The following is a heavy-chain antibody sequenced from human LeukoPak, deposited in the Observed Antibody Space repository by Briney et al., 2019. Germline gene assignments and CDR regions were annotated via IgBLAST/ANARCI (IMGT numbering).Heavy chain of an antibody. CDR3: ARVGRNRVPTYYFDY. V-gene: IGHV1-2*02. Sequence: GSVKVSCKASGGTFSNYPIRWVRQAPREGLGWMGWVIPNSGVTNCAQEFQGRVTMSRDTSISTAYMELRTLRSDDTAVYYCARVGRNRVPTYYFDYWGQGTLVTVSS. CDR2: VIPNSGVT. CDR1: GGTFSNYP. D-gene: IGHD1-26*01. J-gene: IGHJ4*02.